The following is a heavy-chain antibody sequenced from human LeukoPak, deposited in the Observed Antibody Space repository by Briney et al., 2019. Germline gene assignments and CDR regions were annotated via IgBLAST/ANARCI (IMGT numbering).Heavy chain of an antibody. V-gene: IGHV1-18*01. Sequence: ASVKVSCKASGYTFTSYGISWVRQAPGQGLEWMGWISAYNGNTNYAQKLQGRVTMTTDTSTSTAYMELRSLRSDDTAVYYCARERAYYYDSSGRGGGVDYWGQGTLVTVSS. CDR3: ARERAYYYDSSGRGGGVDY. D-gene: IGHD3-22*01. J-gene: IGHJ4*02. CDR2: ISAYNGNT. CDR1: GYTFTSYG.